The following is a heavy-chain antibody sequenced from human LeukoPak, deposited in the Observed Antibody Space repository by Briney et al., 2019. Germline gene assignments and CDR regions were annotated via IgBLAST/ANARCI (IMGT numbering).Heavy chain of an antibody. J-gene: IGHJ2*01. V-gene: IGHV4-39*07. CDR3: ARAPRAYCSTTGSCFQDY. Sequence: SETLSLTCTVSGASINSNGYFWGWIRQPPGKGLEWIGRISHSGSTNYNPSLKSRVTMSVDKSKNQFSLNLTSVTAADTAVYFCARAPRAYCSTTGSCFQDYWGRGTLVTVSS. D-gene: IGHD2-2*01. CDR2: ISHSGST. CDR1: GASINSNGYF.